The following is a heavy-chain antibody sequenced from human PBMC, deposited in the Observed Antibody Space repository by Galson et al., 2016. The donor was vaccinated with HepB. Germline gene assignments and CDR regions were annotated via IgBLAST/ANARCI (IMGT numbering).Heavy chain of an antibody. D-gene: IGHD6-19*01. CDR2: VAHEGTVK. J-gene: IGHJ4*02. CDR1: GFAFSSYG. V-gene: IGHV3-30*18. CDR3: AKEPDEYARGWSCVH. Sequence: SLRLSCAASGFAFSSYGMQWVRQIPGKGLEWLAVVAHEGTVKYYADSVKGRFTISRDNSKNTLYLQMNSLRIEDTAVYYCAKEPDEYARGWSCVHWGQGTLVT.